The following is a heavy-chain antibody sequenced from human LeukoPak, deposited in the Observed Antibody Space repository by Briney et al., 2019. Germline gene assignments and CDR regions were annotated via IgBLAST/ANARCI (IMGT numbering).Heavy chain of an antibody. Sequence: SETLSLTCAAYGGSLINYYWSWIRQSPGKGLEWIGAIDHSGGTNYNPALRSRVTMSIDPSRNQFYPKINSVTASDTAVYYCAMVLWQSGRPGPWDQGSLVTVSS. V-gene: IGHV4-34*01. CDR3: AMVLWQSGRPGP. CDR2: IDHSGGT. D-gene: IGHD4/OR15-4a*01. J-gene: IGHJ5*02. CDR1: GGSLINYY.